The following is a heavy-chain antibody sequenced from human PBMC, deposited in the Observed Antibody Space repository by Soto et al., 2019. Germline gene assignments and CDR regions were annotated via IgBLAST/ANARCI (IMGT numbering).Heavy chain of an antibody. CDR2: IYYSGST. CDR1: GGSISSSSYY. CDR3: ARLKAVYYYDSSGYYSVMSYFDY. D-gene: IGHD3-22*01. V-gene: IGHV4-39*01. J-gene: IGHJ4*02. Sequence: PSETLSLTCTVSGGSISSSSYYWGWIRKPPGKGLEWIGSIYYSGSTYYNPSLKSRVTISVDTSKNQFSLKLSSVTAADTAVYYCARLKAVYYYDSSGYYSVMSYFDYWGQGTLVTVSS.